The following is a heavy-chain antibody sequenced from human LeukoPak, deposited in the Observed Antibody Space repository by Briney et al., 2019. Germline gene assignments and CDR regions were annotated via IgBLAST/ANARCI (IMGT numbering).Heavy chain of an antibody. CDR1: GFTFSSYW. CDR3: ARGDKVSYDILTGYYNLNYYYYYYMDV. Sequence: GGSLRLSCAASGFTFSSYWMHWVRQAPGKGLVWVSRINSDGSSTSYADSVKGRFTISRDNAKNTLYLQMNSLRAEDTAVYYCARGDKVSYDILTGYYNLNYYYYYYMDVWGKGTTVTVSS. CDR2: INSDGSST. D-gene: IGHD3-9*01. J-gene: IGHJ6*03. V-gene: IGHV3-74*01.